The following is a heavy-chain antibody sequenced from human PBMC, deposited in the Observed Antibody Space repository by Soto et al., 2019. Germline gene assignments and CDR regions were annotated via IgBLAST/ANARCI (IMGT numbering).Heavy chain of an antibody. J-gene: IGHJ5*02. D-gene: IGHD3-10*01. CDR2: ISHTGST. CDR3: ARAVAPYFGTWFDP. Sequence: SETLSLTCAVSDGSITSGNSYSWSWIRQPPGKGLEWIGSISHTGSTSYNPSLKSRLTMSVDKSKNQFSLRLSSVIAADMAVYYCARAVAPYFGTWFDPWGQGILVTVSS. V-gene: IGHV4-30-2*01. CDR1: DGSITSGNSYS.